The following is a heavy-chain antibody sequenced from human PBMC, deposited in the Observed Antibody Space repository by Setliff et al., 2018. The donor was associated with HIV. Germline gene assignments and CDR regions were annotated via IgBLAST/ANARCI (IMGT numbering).Heavy chain of an antibody. J-gene: IGHJ4*02. CDR3: AKDHGSSWYYFDY. Sequence: PGGSLRLSCAASGFTFSSYGMHWVRQAPGKGLEWVAFIRYDGSNKYYADSVKGRFTISRDNSKNTLYLQMNSLRAEDTAVYYCAKDHGSSWYYFDYWGQGTLVTVS. CDR1: GFTFSSYG. V-gene: IGHV3-30*02. D-gene: IGHD6-13*01. CDR2: IRYDGSNK.